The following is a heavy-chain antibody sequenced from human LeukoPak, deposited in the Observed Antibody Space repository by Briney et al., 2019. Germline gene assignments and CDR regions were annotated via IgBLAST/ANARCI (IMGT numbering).Heavy chain of an antibody. CDR2: IHTSGGS. J-gene: IGHJ4*02. D-gene: IGHD1-26*01. V-gene: IGHV4-4*09. CDR1: GASISHYY. CDR3: ASLGSYHDF. Sequence: SETLSLTCTVSGASISHYYWSWIRQTPEKGLEWMGHIHTSGGSSPYPSLKSRLTMSIETSRNQFSLKLTSVTAADTAVYFCASLGSYHDFWGQGALVTVSS.